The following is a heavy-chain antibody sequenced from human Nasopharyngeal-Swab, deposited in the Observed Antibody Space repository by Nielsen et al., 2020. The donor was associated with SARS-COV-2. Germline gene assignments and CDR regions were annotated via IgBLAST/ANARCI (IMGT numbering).Heavy chain of an antibody. Sequence: SLKISCAASGFTFDGYAMHWVRQAPGKGLEWVSGISWNSGSIGYADSVKGRFTISRDNAKNSLYLQMNSLRAEDTALYYCAKDMGSIAVAGYYYYGMDVWGQGTTVTVSS. CDR1: GFTFDGYA. J-gene: IGHJ6*02. D-gene: IGHD6-19*01. V-gene: IGHV3-9*01. CDR2: ISWNSGSI. CDR3: AKDMGSIAVAGYYYYGMDV.